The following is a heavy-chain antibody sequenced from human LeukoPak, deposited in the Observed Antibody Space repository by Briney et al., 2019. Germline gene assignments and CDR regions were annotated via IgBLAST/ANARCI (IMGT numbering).Heavy chain of an antibody. D-gene: IGHD1-1*01. CDR1: GFIFSTYS. V-gene: IGHV3-21*01. Sequence: GGSLRLSCAASGFIFSTYSMNWVRQAPGKGLEWVSSISSSSSYIYYADSVKGRFTISRDDAKNSLHLQMNSLRAEDTAVYYCTRGHLPGLPQPSDYWGQGTLVTVSS. J-gene: IGHJ4*02. CDR2: ISSSSSYI. CDR3: TRGHLPGLPQPSDY.